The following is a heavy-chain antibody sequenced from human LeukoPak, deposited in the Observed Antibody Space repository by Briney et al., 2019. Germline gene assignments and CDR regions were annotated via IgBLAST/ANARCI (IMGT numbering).Heavy chain of an antibody. J-gene: IGHJ5*02. D-gene: IGHD3-10*01. CDR3: AKDPGLEVRGPKGT. Sequence: GGSLRLSCAASGFTFSSYAMSWVRQAPGKGLEWVSAISGSGGSTYYADSVKGRFTISRDNSKNTLYLQMNSLRAEDTAVYYCAKDPGLEVRGPKGTWGQGTLVTVSS. CDR2: ISGSGGST. CDR1: GFTFSSYA. V-gene: IGHV3-23*01.